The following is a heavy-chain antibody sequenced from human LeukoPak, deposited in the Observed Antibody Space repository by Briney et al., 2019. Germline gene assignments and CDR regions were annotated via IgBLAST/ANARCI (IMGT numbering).Heavy chain of an antibody. Sequence: ASVTVSFMASGYTFTSYGISWVRQAPGQGRAGMGWISSYNGNTNYAQKLQGRVTMTRDTSTSTVYMELSSLRSEDTAVYYCARGGLGKRIAVLSTGSLDPWGQGTLVTVSS. V-gene: IGHV1-18*01. CDR1: GYTFTSYG. J-gene: IGHJ5*02. CDR3: ARGGLGKRIAVLSTGSLDP. D-gene: IGHD6-19*01. CDR2: ISSYNGNT.